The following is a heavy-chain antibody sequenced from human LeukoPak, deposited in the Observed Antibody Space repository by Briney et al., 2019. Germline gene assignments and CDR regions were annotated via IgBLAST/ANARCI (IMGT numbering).Heavy chain of an antibody. J-gene: IGHJ4*02. V-gene: IGHV3-73*01. D-gene: IGHD1-26*01. CDR2: IRSKANSYAT. CDR1: GFTFSGSA. CDR3: TRHEWELNSGYFDY. Sequence: GGSLRLSCAASGFTFSGSAMHWVRRASGKGLEWVGRIRSKANSYATAYAASVKGRFTISRDDSKNTAYLQMNSLKTEDTAVYYCTRHEWELNSGYFDYWGQGTLVTVSS.